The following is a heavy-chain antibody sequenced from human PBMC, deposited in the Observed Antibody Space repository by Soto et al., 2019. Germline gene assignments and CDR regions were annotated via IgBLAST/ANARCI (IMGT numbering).Heavy chain of an antibody. J-gene: IGHJ4*02. Sequence: QVQLVESGGGVIQPGKSLRLSCAGSGLTFPTYAFHWVRQAPGKGLEWVAVMSADGTNKYYSDSVRGRFTISRDNSKNTLYLQMDSLRVEDTAVYFCARDLRKLRLLEFWGQGTLVSVSS. CDR2: MSADGTNK. V-gene: IGHV3-30-3*01. D-gene: IGHD3-3*01. CDR3: ARDLRKLRLLEF. CDR1: GLTFPTYA.